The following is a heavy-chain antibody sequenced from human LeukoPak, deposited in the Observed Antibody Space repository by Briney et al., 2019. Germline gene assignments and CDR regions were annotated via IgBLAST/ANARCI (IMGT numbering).Heavy chain of an antibody. CDR1: GFTFSSYA. D-gene: IGHD6-19*01. J-gene: IGHJ5*02. CDR2: ISGSGGST. V-gene: IGHV3-23*01. Sequence: GGSLRLSCAASGFTFSSYAMSWVRQAPGKGLEWVSAISGSGGSTYYADSVKGRFTISRDNSENTLYLQMNSLRAEDTAVYYCAKDLRGRIAVAGYNWFDPWGQGTLVTVSS. CDR3: AKDLRGRIAVAGYNWFDP.